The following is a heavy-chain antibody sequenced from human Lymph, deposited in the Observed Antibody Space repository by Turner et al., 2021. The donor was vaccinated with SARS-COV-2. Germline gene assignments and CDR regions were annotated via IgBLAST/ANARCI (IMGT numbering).Heavy chain of an antibody. CDR1: GASISNYY. V-gene: IGHV4-59*01. CDR2: IYYSGST. CDR3: ARGFDY. Sequence: QVQLQESGPGLVKPSETLSLTFTVSGASISNYYWSWIRQPPGKGLEWIGYIYYSGSTNYNPSLKSRVTISVDTAKYQFSLKLSSVTAADTAVYYCARGFDYWGQGTLVTVSS. J-gene: IGHJ4*02.